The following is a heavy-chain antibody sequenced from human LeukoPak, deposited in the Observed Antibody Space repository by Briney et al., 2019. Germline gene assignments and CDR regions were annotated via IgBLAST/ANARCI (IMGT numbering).Heavy chain of an antibody. Sequence: PGGSLRLSCAASGFTFSSYGMHWVRQAPGKGLEWVAVISYDGSNKYYADSVKGRFTISRDNAKNSLYLQMNSLRAEDTAVYYCASQTEWELSDYWGQGTLVTVSS. J-gene: IGHJ4*02. D-gene: IGHD1-26*01. CDR2: ISYDGSNK. V-gene: IGHV3-30*03. CDR3: ASQTEWELSDY. CDR1: GFTFSSYG.